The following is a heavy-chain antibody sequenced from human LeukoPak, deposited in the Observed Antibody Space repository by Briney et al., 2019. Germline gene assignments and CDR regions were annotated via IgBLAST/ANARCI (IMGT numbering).Heavy chain of an antibody. D-gene: IGHD3-10*01. J-gene: IGHJ5*02. CDR2: INPTGTTT. CDR3: ARDNSVGDIAWWFDP. V-gene: IGHV1-46*01. CDR1: GYTFINNW. Sequence: ASVKVSCKASGYTFINNWMHWVRQAPGQGLEWVGLINPTGTTTLYAQKFQGRVTLTRDMSTSTDYMELRSLKSEDTAVYYCARDNSVGDIAWWFDPWGQGIVVTVSS.